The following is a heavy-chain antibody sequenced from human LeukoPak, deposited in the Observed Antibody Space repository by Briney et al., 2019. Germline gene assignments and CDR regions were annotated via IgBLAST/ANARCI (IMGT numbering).Heavy chain of an antibody. V-gene: IGHV4-4*07. Sequence: SETLSLTCTVSGGSISSYYWSWIRQPAGKGLEWIGRIYTSGSTTYNPSLKSRVTMSVDTSKNQFSLKLSSVTAADTAVYYCARRYCSGGSCLDAFDIWGQGTMVTVSS. D-gene: IGHD2-15*01. CDR2: IYTSGST. CDR3: ARRYCSGGSCLDAFDI. J-gene: IGHJ3*02. CDR1: GGSISSYY.